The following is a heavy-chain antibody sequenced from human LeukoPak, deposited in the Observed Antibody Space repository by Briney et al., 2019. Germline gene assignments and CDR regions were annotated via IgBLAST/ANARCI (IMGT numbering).Heavy chain of an antibody. J-gene: IGHJ2*01. D-gene: IGHD1-26*01. CDR3: ARDRLGATGHWRIDV. CDR1: GGSFSSYY. Sequence: SSETLSLTCTVSGGSFSSYYWTWIRQPAGKGLEWIGRIYNSGTTNYSPSLESRVTVSLDTSKNRFSLSLSSVTAADTAVYYCARDRLGATGHWRIDVWGRGTLVTVSS. V-gene: IGHV4-4*07. CDR2: IYNSGTT.